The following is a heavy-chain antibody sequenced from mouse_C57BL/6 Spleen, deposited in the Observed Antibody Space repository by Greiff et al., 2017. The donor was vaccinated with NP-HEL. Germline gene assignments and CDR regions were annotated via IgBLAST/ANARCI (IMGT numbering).Heavy chain of an antibody. CDR2: IYPGSGST. J-gene: IGHJ3*01. Sequence: QVQLQQPGAELVKPGASVKMSCKASGYTFTSYWITWVKQRPGQGLEWIGDIYPGSGSTNHNEKFKSKATLTVDTSSSTAYMQLSSLTSEDSAVYYCARRGSSYEWFAYWGQGTLVTVSA. D-gene: IGHD1-1*01. CDR3: ARRGSSYEWFAY. CDR1: GYTFTSYW. V-gene: IGHV1-55*01.